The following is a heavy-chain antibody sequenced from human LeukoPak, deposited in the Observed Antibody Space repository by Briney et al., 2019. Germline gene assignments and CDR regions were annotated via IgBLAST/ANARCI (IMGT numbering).Heavy chain of an antibody. V-gene: IGHV3-23*01. D-gene: IGHD2-15*01. J-gene: IGHJ6*04. CDR3: TKDIVVVVAATIGMDV. CDR1: GFTFSSYA. CDR2: ISGSGGST. Sequence: GGSLRLSCAASGFTFSSYAMSWVRQAPGKGLEWASAISGSGGSTYYADSVKGRFTISRDNSKNTLYLQMNSLRAEDTAVYYCTKDIVVVVAATIGMDVWGKGTTVTVSS.